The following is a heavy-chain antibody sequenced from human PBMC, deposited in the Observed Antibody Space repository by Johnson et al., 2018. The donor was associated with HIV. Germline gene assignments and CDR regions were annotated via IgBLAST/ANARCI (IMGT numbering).Heavy chain of an antibody. D-gene: IGHD3-10*01. Sequence: QVQLVESGGDLVQPGGSLRLSCAASGFTVSDYYMSWIRQAPGKGLEWVAFIRYDGSNKYYADSVRGRFTISRDKSRNTLYLQMNSLRAEDTAVHHCARDPIAFRNYYGSGSAFDIWGQGTMVTVSS. CDR1: GFTVSDYY. J-gene: IGHJ3*02. CDR3: ARDPIAFRNYYGSGSAFDI. V-gene: IGHV3-30*02. CDR2: IRYDGSNK.